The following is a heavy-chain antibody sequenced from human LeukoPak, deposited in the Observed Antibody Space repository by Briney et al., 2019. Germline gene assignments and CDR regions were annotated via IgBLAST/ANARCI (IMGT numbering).Heavy chain of an antibody. CDR1: GYTFTDYF. J-gene: IGHJ3*02. Sequence: ASVKVSCKVFGYTFTDYFMHWLRQAPGQGPEWMGWINTNSGGTKSAHKFLGRVTMTRDTSISTAYMELSRLISDDAAVYYCARGPSSGAFDIWGQGTMVTVSS. D-gene: IGHD6-6*01. CDR2: INTNSGGT. CDR3: ARGPSSGAFDI. V-gene: IGHV1-2*02.